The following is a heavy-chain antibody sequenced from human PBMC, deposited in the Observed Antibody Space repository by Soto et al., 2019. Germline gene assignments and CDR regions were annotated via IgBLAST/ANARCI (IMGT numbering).Heavy chain of an antibody. CDR3: ASLQQLFHAFDI. Sequence: QVQLQESGPGLVKPSQTLSLTCTVSGGSISSGGYYWSWIRQHPGKGLEWIGYIYYSGSTYYNPSLMSRVSISVDTSKHQFSLKLSSVTAADTAVYYCASLQQLFHAFDIWGQGTMVTVSS. D-gene: IGHD6-13*01. CDR1: GGSISSGGYY. V-gene: IGHV4-31*03. CDR2: IYYSGST. J-gene: IGHJ3*02.